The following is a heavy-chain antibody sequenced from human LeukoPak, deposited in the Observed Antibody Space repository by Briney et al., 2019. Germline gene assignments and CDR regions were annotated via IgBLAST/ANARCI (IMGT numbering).Heavy chain of an antibody. V-gene: IGHV4-30-4*01. CDR3: ARAEGDYYDSSGPPGY. Sequence: PSQTLSLTCTVSGGSISSGDYYWSWIRQPPGKGLEWIGYIYYSGSTYYNPSLKSRVTISVDTSKNQFSLKLSSVTAADTAVYYYARAEGDYYDSSGPPGYWGQGTLVTVSS. CDR2: IYYSGST. D-gene: IGHD3-22*01. CDR1: GGSISSGDYY. J-gene: IGHJ4*02.